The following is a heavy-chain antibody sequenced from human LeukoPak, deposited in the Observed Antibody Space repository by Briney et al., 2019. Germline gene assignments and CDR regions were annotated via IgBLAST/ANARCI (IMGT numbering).Heavy chain of an antibody. V-gene: IGHV4-59*01. CDR3: ARDGDYYDSSGYCFDY. CDR1: GGSISSYY. J-gene: IGHJ4*02. D-gene: IGHD3-22*01. Sequence: KPSETLSLTCTVSGGSISSYYWSWIRQPPGKGLEWIGYIYYSGSTNYNPSLKSRVTISVDTSKNQFSLKLSSVTAADTAVYYCARDGDYYDSSGYCFDYWGQGTLVTVSS. CDR2: IYYSGST.